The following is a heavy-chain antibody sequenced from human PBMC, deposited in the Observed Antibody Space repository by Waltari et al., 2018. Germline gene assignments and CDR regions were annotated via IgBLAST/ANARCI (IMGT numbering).Heavy chain of an antibody. CDR1: GGSFSGYY. Sequence: QVQLQQWGAGLLKPSETLSRTCAVYGGSFSGYYWIWIRRPPGKGLEWIGEIKHSGSTNYNPSLKSRVTISVDTSKNQFSLKLSSVTAADTAVYYCAGYCSGGSCYWFDYWGQGTLVTVSS. CDR3: AGYCSGGSCYWFDY. J-gene: IGHJ4*02. CDR2: IKHSGST. D-gene: IGHD2-15*01. V-gene: IGHV4-34*01.